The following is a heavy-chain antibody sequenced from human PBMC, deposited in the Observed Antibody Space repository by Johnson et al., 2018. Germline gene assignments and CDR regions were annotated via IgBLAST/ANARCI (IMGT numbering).Heavy chain of an antibody. D-gene: IGHD6-13*01. V-gene: IGHV1-69*01. CDR1: GGTFSSYA. CDR2: IIPIFGTA. CDR3: AKEPSSSWYYYGMDV. J-gene: IGHJ6*02. Sequence: QVQLVESGAEVKKPGSSVKVSCKASGGTFSSYAISWVRQAPGQGLEWMGGIIPIFGTAHYAQKFQGRVTITADESTRPAYMELSSLRSEDTAVYYWAKEPSSSWYYYGMDVWGQGTTVTVSS.